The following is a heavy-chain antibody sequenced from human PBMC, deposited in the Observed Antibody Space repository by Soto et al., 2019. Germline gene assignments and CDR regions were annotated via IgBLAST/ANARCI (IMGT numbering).Heavy chain of an antibody. V-gene: IGHV4-59*01. Sequence: PSETLSLTCTVSGGSISSYYWSWIRQPPGKGLEWIGYIYYSGSTNYNPSLKSRVTISVETSKNQFSLKLSSVTAADTAVCYCALSPAIEVAGPDFWGQGTVVTVSS. CDR1: GGSISSYY. D-gene: IGHD2-2*02. CDR2: IYYSGST. J-gene: IGHJ4*02. CDR3: ALSPAIEVAGPDF.